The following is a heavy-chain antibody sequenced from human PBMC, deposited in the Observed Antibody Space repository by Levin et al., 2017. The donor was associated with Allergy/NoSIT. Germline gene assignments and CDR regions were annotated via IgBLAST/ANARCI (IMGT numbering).Heavy chain of an antibody. D-gene: IGHD1-1*01. CDR3: ARAKATGNYFNY. CDR1: GFPFSRFA. CDR2: ISYDGNKK. V-gene: IGHV3-30-3*01. Sequence: LSLTCAASGFPFSRFAMSWVRQAPGKGLEWVADISYDGNKKYYADSVQGRFSISRDNSKNTQYLQMNSLRGGDTAVYYCARAKATGNYFNYWGQGTLVTVSS. J-gene: IGHJ4*02.